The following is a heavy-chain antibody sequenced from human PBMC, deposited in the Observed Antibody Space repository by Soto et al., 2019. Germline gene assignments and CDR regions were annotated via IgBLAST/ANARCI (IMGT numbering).Heavy chain of an antibody. D-gene: IGHD6-13*01. CDR1: GFTFNSSW. CDR2: INSDGSTT. Sequence: VQLVESGGGLVQPEGSLRLSCAASGFTFNSSWMHWVRQAPGKGLVWVSSINSDGSTTRYADSVKGRFTISRDNAKNTLFLQMNSLRAEDTAVYYCTRDSSSWGAFGYWGQGTLVTVSP. V-gene: IGHV3-74*01. CDR3: TRDSSSWGAFGY. J-gene: IGHJ4*02.